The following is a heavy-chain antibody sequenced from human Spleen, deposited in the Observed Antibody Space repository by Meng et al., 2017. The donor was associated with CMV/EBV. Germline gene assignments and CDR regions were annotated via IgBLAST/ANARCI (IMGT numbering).Heavy chain of an antibody. CDR3: ARGHYYYDSSGSNLGAFDI. CDR2: ISHDGTNK. V-gene: IGHV3-30*04. J-gene: IGHJ3*02. CDR1: GFTFSSYG. Sequence: GGSLRLSCAASGFTFSSYGLHWVRQAPGRGLEWVAVISHDGTNKFYTDSVKGRFTISRDNSKNTLYLQMSSLRAEDTAVYYCARGHYYYDSSGSNLGAFDIWGQGTMVTVSS. D-gene: IGHD3-22*01.